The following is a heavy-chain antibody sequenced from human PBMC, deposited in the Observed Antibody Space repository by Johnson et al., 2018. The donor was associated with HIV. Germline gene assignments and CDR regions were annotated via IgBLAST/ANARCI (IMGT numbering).Heavy chain of an antibody. CDR1: GFTFSRNA. V-gene: IGHV3-30*04. CDR2: ISFDGTNK. Sequence: QVQLVESGGGVVQPARSLGLSCSASGFTFSRNAMHWVRQPPGKGLEWVAVISFDGTNKHYGDSVRGRLTISRENAKNSLYLQMNSLRAEDTALYYCARASYVWGSYRYTGVCGAFDIWGQGTMVTVSS. J-gene: IGHJ3*02. D-gene: IGHD3-16*02. CDR3: ARASYVWGSYRYTGVCGAFDI.